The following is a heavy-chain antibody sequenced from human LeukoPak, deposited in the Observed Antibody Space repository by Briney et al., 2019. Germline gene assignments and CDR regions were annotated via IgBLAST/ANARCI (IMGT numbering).Heavy chain of an antibody. V-gene: IGHV3-48*03. D-gene: IGHD2-15*01. CDR2: ISSSGSTI. CDR3: AKDAAGYCSGGTCYVDY. Sequence: GGSLRLSCAASGFTFSSYEMNWVRQAPGKGLEWVSYISSSGSTIYYADSVKGRFTISRDNSKNTLYLQMNSLRAEDTAVYYCAKDAAGYCSGGTCYVDYWGQGTLVTVSS. J-gene: IGHJ4*02. CDR1: GFTFSSYE.